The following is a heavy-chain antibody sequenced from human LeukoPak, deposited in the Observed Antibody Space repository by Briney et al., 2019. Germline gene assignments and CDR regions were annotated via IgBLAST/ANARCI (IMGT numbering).Heavy chain of an antibody. CDR3: ARQTGSGLFILP. V-gene: IGHV4-38-2*02. J-gene: IGHJ4*02. D-gene: IGHD3/OR15-3a*01. CDR2: IYHSGST. Sequence: SETLSLTCTVSGYSISSGYYWGWIRQPPGKGLEWIGSIYHSGSTYYNPSLKSRVTISVDTSKNQFSLRLTSVTAADTAVYYCARQTGSGLFILPGGQGTLVTVSS. CDR1: GYSISSGYY.